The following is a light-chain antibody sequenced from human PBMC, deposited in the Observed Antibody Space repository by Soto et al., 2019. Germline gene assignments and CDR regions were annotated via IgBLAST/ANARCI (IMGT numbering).Light chain of an antibody. CDR3: QQTYSTPYT. CDR2: TAG. Sequence: IQMTQSPSSLSASVGDRVTITCLASQRITTYLNWYQQKPGNAPKLLITTAGTLQRGVPSRFSGSGSGTDFTLTITSLQREDFATYFCQQTYSTPYTFGQGTKLEIK. CDR1: QRITTY. J-gene: IGKJ2*01. V-gene: IGKV1-39*01.